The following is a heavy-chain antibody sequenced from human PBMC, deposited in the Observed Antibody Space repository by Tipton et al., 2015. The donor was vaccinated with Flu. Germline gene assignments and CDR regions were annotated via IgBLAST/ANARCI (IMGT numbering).Heavy chain of an antibody. J-gene: IGHJ4*02. Sequence: QLVQSGAEVKKPGASVRVSRRASGYTVTDYYIHWVRRAPGQGLEWMGWINPNSGGRKDAQKFQGRVSMTWDTSISTVYMELSRLKSDDTAVYYCARRSWDYWGQGTLVIVSS. CDR1: GYTVTDYY. CDR3: ARRSWDY. V-gene: IGHV1-2*02. CDR2: INPNSGGR.